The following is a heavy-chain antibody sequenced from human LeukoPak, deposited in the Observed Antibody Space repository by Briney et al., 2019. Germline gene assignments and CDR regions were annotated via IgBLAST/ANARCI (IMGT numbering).Heavy chain of an antibody. CDR3: ARVYYSSSYDYWYFDL. CDR2: IFYSGST. CDR1: GGSIRNYY. J-gene: IGHJ2*01. D-gene: IGHD6-13*01. Sequence: SETLSLTCTVSGGSIRNYYWSWIRQPPGKGLEWIGYIFYSGSTNYNPSLKSRVTISVDTSKNQFSLKLRSVTAADTAVYYCARVYYSSSYDYWYFDLWGRGALVTVSS. V-gene: IGHV4-59*01.